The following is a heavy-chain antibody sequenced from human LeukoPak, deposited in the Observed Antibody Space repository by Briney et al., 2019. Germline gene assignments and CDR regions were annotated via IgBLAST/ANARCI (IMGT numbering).Heavy chain of an antibody. CDR3: ASIHSGSHYGPFDY. Sequence: SETLSLTCTVSGGSISSSSYYWGWIRQPPGKGREWIVSIYYSGSTYYNSSLKSRVTISVDTSKNQFSLKVSSVTAADTAVYYCASIHSGSHYGPFDYWGQGTLVTVSS. CDR2: IYYSGST. CDR1: GGSISSSSYY. V-gene: IGHV4-39*01. J-gene: IGHJ4*02. D-gene: IGHD1-26*01.